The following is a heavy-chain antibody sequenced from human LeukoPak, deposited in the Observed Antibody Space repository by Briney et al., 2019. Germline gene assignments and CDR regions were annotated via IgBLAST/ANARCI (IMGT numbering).Heavy chain of an antibody. CDR3: VTPGDYSSSWPFDY. V-gene: IGHV3-21*01. J-gene: IGHJ4*02. D-gene: IGHD6-6*01. CDR2: ISSSSSYI. Sequence: PGGSLRLSCAASGFTFGSYSMNWVRQAPGKGLEWVSSISSSSSYIYYADSVKGRFTISRDNAKNSLYLQMNSLRAEDTAVYYCVTPGDYSSSWPFDYWGQGTLVTVSS. CDR1: GFTFGSYS.